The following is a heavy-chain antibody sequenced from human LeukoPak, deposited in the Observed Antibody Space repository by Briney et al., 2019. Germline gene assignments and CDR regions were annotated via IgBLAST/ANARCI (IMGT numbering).Heavy chain of an antibody. Sequence: GGSLRLPCAASGFTFSSYGMHWVRQAPGKGLEWVAVISYDGSNKYYADSVKGRFTISRDNSKNTLYLQMNSLGAEDTAVYYCAKSQYSSSWYPPNLYYYGMDVWGQGTTVTVSS. CDR3: AKSQYSSSWYPPNLYYYGMDV. D-gene: IGHD6-13*01. J-gene: IGHJ6*02. CDR2: ISYDGSNK. CDR1: GFTFSSYG. V-gene: IGHV3-30*18.